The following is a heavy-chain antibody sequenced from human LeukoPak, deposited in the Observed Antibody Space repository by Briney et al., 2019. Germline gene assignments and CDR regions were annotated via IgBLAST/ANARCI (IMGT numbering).Heavy chain of an antibody. D-gene: IGHD3-10*01. Sequence: PSETLSFTCNVSGDSINSHYWSWIRQPPGKGLEWIGYIYYTGSTDYNPSLKSRVTISVDTSKNQFSLKLTSVTAADTAVYYCARDSPEYGSGAFSWFDLWGQGTLVTVSS. CDR2: IYYTGST. CDR1: GDSINSHY. CDR3: ARDSPEYGSGAFSWFDL. J-gene: IGHJ5*02. V-gene: IGHV4-59*11.